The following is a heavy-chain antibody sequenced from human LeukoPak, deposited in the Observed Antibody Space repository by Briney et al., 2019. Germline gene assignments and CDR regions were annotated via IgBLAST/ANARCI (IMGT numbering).Heavy chain of an antibody. J-gene: IGHJ3*02. CDR3: ATTPYDSSGYYYPDAFDI. Sequence: ASVKVSCKASGYTFTSYGISWVRQAPGQGLEWMGWISAYNGNTNYAQKLQGRVTMTTDTSTSTAYMELRSLRSDDTAVYYCATTPYDSSGYYYPDAFDIWGQGTMVTVSS. CDR2: ISAYNGNT. CDR1: GYTFTSYG. V-gene: IGHV1-18*01. D-gene: IGHD3-22*01.